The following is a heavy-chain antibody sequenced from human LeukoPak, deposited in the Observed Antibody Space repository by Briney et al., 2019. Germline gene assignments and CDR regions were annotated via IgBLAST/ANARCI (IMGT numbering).Heavy chain of an antibody. CDR2: ISYDGSNK. Sequence: GGSLRLSCAASGFTFSSYAMHWVRQAPGKGLEWVAVISYDGSNKYYADSVKGRFTISRDNSKNTLYLQMNSLRAEDTAVYYCAGVALCAPFDYWGQGTLVTVSS. CDR3: AGVALCAPFDY. J-gene: IGHJ4*02. V-gene: IGHV3-30-3*01. D-gene: IGHD5-12*01. CDR1: GFTFSSYA.